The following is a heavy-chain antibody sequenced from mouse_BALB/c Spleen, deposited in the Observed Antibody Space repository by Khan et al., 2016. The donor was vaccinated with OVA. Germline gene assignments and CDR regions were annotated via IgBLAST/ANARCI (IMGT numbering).Heavy chain of an antibody. CDR1: GYTFTNYG. V-gene: IGHV9-3-1*01. CDR2: INTYTGEP. Sequence: QIQLVQSGPELKKPGETVKISCKASGYTFTNYGMNWVKQAPGKGLKWMGWINTYTGEPTYADDFKGRFAFSLETSASTAYLQINNLKNEDTATDFWASGGYWYFDVWGAGTTVTVSS. D-gene: IGHD1-1*02. J-gene: IGHJ1*01. CDR3: ASGGYWYFDV.